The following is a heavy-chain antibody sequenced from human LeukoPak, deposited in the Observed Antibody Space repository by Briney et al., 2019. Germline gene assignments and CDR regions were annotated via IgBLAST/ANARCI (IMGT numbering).Heavy chain of an antibody. J-gene: IGHJ5*02. CDR1: GFTFSSYA. V-gene: IGHV3-23*01. D-gene: IGHD6-13*01. CDR3: AKDFSSWYLGWFDP. CDR2: ISGSGGST. Sequence: AGGSLRLSCAASGFTFSSYAMSWVRQAPGKGLEWVSAISGSGGSTYYADSVKGRFTISRDNSKNTLYLQMNSLRAEDTAVYYCAKDFSSWYLGWFDPWGQGTLVTVSS.